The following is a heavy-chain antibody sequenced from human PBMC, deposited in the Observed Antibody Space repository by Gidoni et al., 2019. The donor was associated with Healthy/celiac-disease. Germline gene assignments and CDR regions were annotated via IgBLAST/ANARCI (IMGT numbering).Heavy chain of an antibody. CDR1: GGLISSSSYY. CDR2: IYYSRST. Sequence: QLQLQESGPGLVKPSEILSLTCTVSGGLISSSSYYWGWIRQPPGKGLEWIVSIYYSRSTYYNPSLKSRVTISVDTSKNQFSLKLSSVTAADTAVYYCASWGKGGYDPGGFDYWGQGTLVTVSS. V-gene: IGHV4-39*01. J-gene: IGHJ4*02. CDR3: ASWGKGGYDPGGFDY. D-gene: IGHD5-12*01.